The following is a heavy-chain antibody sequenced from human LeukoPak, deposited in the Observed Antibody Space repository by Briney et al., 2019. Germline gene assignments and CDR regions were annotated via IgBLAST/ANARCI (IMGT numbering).Heavy chain of an antibody. Sequence: SETLSLTCTVSGGSISSGSYYWSWIRRPAGKGLEWIGRIYTSGSTNYNPSLKSRVTISVDTSKNQFSLKLSSVTAADTAVYYCARAYYYDSSGIELGFDYWGQGTLVTVSS. CDR1: GGSISSGSYY. V-gene: IGHV4-61*02. CDR2: IYTSGST. D-gene: IGHD3-22*01. CDR3: ARAYYYDSSGIELGFDY. J-gene: IGHJ4*02.